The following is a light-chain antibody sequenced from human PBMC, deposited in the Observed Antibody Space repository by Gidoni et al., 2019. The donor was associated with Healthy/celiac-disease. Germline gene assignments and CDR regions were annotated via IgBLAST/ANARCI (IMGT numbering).Light chain of an antibody. Sequence: QSALTQPASVSGSPGQSITISCTGTSSDVGGYNYVSCYQQHPGKAPKLMIYDVSNRPSAVSNRFSGSTSGNTASLTISGLQAEYEADYYCSSYTSSSTVVFGGGTKLTVL. CDR2: DVS. CDR1: SSDVGGYNY. J-gene: IGLJ2*01. CDR3: SSYTSSSTVV. V-gene: IGLV2-14*01.